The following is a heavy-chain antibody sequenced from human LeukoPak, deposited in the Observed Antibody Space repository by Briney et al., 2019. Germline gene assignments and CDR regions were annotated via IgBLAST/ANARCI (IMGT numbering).Heavy chain of an antibody. D-gene: IGHD1-26*01. CDR3: ARDNSVGDNAWWFDP. CDR1: GYTFTSYY. CDR2: INPTGGST. J-gene: IGHJ5*02. V-gene: IGHV1-46*01. Sequence: ASVKVSCKASGYTFTSYYMHWVRQAPGQGLEWMGLINPTGGSTGYAQKFQGRVTMTRDMSTSTDYMELSSLRTEDTAIYYCARDNSVGDNAWWFDPWGQGTLVTVSS.